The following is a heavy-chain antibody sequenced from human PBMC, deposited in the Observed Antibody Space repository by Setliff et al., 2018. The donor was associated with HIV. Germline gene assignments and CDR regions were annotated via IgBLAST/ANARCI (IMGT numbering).Heavy chain of an antibody. CDR1: GYTFTSYD. Sequence: ASVKVSCKASGYTFTSYDINWVRQATGQGLEWMGWMNPNSGNTGYAQKFQGRVTMTRNTSISTAYMELSSLRSEDTAVYYCARGAGYTSGWYSSRYMDVWGKGTTVTVSS. D-gene: IGHD6-19*01. CDR3: ARGAGYTSGWYSSRYMDV. J-gene: IGHJ6*03. CDR2: MNPNSGNT. V-gene: IGHV1-8*02.